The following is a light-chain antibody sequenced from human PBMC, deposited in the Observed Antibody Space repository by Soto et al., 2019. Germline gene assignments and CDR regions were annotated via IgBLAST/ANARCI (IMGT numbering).Light chain of an antibody. CDR2: LGS. Sequence: DIVMTQSPLSLPVTPGEAASISCRSSQSLLHSKGYNYLDWYLQKPGQSPQLLIYLGSNRASGVPDRFSGSGSGTDFTLKISRVEAEDVGVYYCMQALQTPRTFGQGTKVEIK. J-gene: IGKJ1*01. V-gene: IGKV2-28*01. CDR1: QSLLHSKGYNY. CDR3: MQALQTPRT.